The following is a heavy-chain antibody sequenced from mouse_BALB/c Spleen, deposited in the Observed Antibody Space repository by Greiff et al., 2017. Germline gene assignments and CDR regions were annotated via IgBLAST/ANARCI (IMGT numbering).Heavy chain of an antibody. V-gene: IGHV2-9-2*01. D-gene: IGHD1-1*01. CDR2: IWTGGGT. CDR1: GFSLTSYD. Sequence: VHLVESGPGLVAPSQSLSITCTVSGFSLTSYDISWIRQPPGKGLEWLGVIWTGGGTNYNSAFMSRLSISKDNSKSQVFLKMNSLQTDDTAMYYCAREDYYGSSSWFAYWGQGTLVTVSA. CDR3: AREDYYGSSSWFAY. J-gene: IGHJ3*01.